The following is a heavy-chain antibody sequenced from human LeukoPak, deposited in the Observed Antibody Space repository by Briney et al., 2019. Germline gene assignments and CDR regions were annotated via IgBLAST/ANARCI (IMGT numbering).Heavy chain of an antibody. D-gene: IGHD3-3*01. J-gene: IGHJ4*02. V-gene: IGHV3-11*01. CDR3: VRAPFHQTISGAVKCLRLED. Sequence: PGGSLRLSRAASGFTFTDYCRNWSRQAPGKGLEWLSYISSRSTAIYYADSVKGRFTISMDNAKNSLYLQMSSLRVEDTAVYYCVRAPFHQTISGAVKCLRLEDSGQGILVTVSS. CDR1: GFTFTDYC. CDR2: ISSRSTAI.